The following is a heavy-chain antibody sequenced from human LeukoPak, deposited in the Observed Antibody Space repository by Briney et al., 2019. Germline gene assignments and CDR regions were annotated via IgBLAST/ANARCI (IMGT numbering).Heavy chain of an antibody. D-gene: IGHD3-22*01. V-gene: IGHV4-59*08. Sequence: SETLSLTCAVYGGSFSGYYWSWIRQPPGKGLEWIGYIYYSGSTNYNPSLKSRVTISVDTSKNQFSLKLSSVTAADTAVYYCALTSYYDSSGYYYDGVDYWGQGTLVTVSS. J-gene: IGHJ4*02. CDR2: IYYSGST. CDR1: GGSFSGYY. CDR3: ALTSYYDSSGYYYDGVDY.